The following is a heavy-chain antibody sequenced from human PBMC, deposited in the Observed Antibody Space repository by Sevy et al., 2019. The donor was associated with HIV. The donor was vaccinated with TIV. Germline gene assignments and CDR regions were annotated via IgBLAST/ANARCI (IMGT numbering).Heavy chain of an antibody. D-gene: IGHD6-19*01. CDR3: ARASVPRIAVAPYDY. Sequence: GGSLRLSCTTSGFTFGDYTMSWFRQAPGKGLEWVGFIRSRAYRGKTKYAASVQGRFTISRDGSKNIAYLQMNSLKTEDTAVYYCARASVPRIAVAPYDYWGQGSLVTVSS. V-gene: IGHV3-49*01. J-gene: IGHJ4*02. CDR2: IRSRAYRGKT. CDR1: GFTFGDYT.